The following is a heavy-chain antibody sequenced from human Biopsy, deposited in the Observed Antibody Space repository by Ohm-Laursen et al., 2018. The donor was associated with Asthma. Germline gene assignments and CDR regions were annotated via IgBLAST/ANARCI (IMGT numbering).Heavy chain of an antibody. J-gene: IGHJ4*02. CDR3: ARGDSSGWSHYYFDY. CDR2: IYSGGTS. CDR1: GFTVSRDH. D-gene: IGHD6-19*01. V-gene: IGHV3-53*01. Sequence: SLRLSCAASGFTVSRDHMFWVRQAPGKGLEWVSVIYSGGTSDTADSVRGRFTISRDLHKNTLYLQMDSLRTEDTAVYYCARGDSSGWSHYYFDYWGQGTLVTVSS.